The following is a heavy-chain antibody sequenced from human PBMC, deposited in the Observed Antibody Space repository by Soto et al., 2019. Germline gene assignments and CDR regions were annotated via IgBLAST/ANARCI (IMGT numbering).Heavy chain of an antibody. Sequence: QVQLQESGPGLVKHSQTMSLTCTVSGGSISSGDYYRSWLRQPLGKGLEWVGYIYYSGSTYYNPSIKSRFTISVDTSKNHFSLKLSSLTAADAAVYYCARDLGYCNGGSCYGGGFDYWGQGTLVTVSS. D-gene: IGHD2-15*01. CDR2: IYYSGST. V-gene: IGHV4-30-4*01. J-gene: IGHJ4*02. CDR3: ARDLGYCNGGSCYGGGFDY. CDR1: GGSISSGDYY.